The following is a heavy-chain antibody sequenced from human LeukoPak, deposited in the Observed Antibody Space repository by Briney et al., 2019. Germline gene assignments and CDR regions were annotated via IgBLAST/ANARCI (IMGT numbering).Heavy chain of an antibody. CDR1: GFTFSSYA. D-gene: IGHD3-9*01. V-gene: IGHV3-23*01. CDR2: ISGSGGST. CDR3: AKDLGLRYFDWLDAFDI. J-gene: IGHJ3*02. Sequence: PGGSLRLSCAASGFTFSSYAMSWVRQAPGKGLEWVSAISGSGGSTYYADSVKGRFTISRDNSKSTLYLQMNSLRAEDTAVYYCAKDLGLRYFDWLDAFDIWGQGTMVTVSS.